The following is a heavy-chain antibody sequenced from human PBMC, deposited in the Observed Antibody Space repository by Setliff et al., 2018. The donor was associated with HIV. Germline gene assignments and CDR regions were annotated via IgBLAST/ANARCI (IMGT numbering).Heavy chain of an antibody. J-gene: IGHJ4*02. CDR2: IYYSGTT. CDR3: ARLKRDGTYFFDF. CDR1: GGSISSSSYY. V-gene: IGHV4-39*01. Sequence: SETLSLTCPVSGGSISSSSYYWGWIRQPPGKGLEWIVSIYYSGTTNYNPSLKSRVTISVETSKVQFSLKLNSVTVVDTAVYFCARLKRDGTYFFDFWGQGTLVTVSS. D-gene: IGHD2-21*01.